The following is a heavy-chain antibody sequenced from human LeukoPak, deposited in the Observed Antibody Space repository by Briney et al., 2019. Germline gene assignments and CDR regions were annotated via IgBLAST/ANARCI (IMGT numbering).Heavy chain of an antibody. Sequence: ASVKVSCKASGYTFTGYYMHWVRQAPGQGLEWMGWINPNSGGTNYAQKFQGRVTMTRGTSISTAYMELSRLRSDDTAVYYCATDLITIFGVVGGNGGTSSDYWGQGTLVTVSS. CDR2: INPNSGGT. V-gene: IGHV1-2*02. J-gene: IGHJ4*02. CDR3: ATDLITIFGVVGGNGGTSSDY. D-gene: IGHD3-3*01. CDR1: GYTFTGYY.